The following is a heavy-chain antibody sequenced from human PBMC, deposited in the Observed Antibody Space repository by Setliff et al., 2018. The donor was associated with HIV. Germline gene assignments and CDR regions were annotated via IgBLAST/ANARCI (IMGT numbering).Heavy chain of an antibody. V-gene: IGHV3-23*01. CDR2: ISGSGGNT. J-gene: IGHJ4*02. D-gene: IGHD2-2*01. CDR3: AKMDVVVIPAAIRY. Sequence: PGGSLRLSCAASGFNFSTHTMNWVRQAPGKGLERVSTISGSGGNTHYADSVKGRFTIFRDNSKNTLYLQMNSLRAEDTAVYYCAKMDVVVIPAAIRYWGQGTLVTVSS. CDR1: GFNFSTHT.